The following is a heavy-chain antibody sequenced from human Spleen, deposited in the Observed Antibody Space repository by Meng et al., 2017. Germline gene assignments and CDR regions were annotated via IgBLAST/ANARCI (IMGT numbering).Heavy chain of an antibody. V-gene: IGHV3-48*04. J-gene: IGHJ4*02. CDR2: ISNSGTLI. CDR3: AGKNCSGGSCYWSRFDY. D-gene: IGHD2-15*01. Sequence: GGSLRLSCAASGFTFSSYWMSWVRQAPGKGLEWISYISNSGTLIYYADSVKGRFTISRDNAKYSLYLQMKSLRAEDTADYYCAGKNCSGGSCYWSRFDYWGQGTLVTVSS. CDR1: GFTFSSYW.